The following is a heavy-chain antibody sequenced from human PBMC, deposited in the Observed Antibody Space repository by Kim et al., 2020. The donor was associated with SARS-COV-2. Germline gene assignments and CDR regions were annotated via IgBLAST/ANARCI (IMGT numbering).Heavy chain of an antibody. CDR3: ARESRTTPSAY. J-gene: IGHJ4*02. V-gene: IGHV1-18*01. CDR2: T. Sequence: TNDAQKLQGRVTMTTDTSTSTAYMELRSLRSDDTAVYYCARESRTTPSAYWGQGTLVTVSS. D-gene: IGHD1-1*01.